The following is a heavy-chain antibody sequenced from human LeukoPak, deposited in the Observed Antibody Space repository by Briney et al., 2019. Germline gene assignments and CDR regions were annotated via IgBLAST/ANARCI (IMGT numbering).Heavy chain of an antibody. Sequence: ASVKVSCKASGYTFTSYGISWVRQAPGQGLEWMGWVNPNSGGTNYAQRFQGRVTMTRDTSISTAYMELSRLRSDDTAMYYCARDPDTAMVKSLDYWGQGTLVTVSS. J-gene: IGHJ4*02. CDR3: ARDPDTAMVKSLDY. CDR1: GYTFTSYG. V-gene: IGHV1-2*02. D-gene: IGHD5-18*01. CDR2: VNPNSGGT.